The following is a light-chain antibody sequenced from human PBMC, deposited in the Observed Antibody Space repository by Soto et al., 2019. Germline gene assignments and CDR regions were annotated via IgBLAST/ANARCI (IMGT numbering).Light chain of an antibody. CDR2: LNSDGSH. CDR3: QTWGTGIVV. V-gene: IGLV4-69*01. Sequence: QPVLTQSPSASASLGDSVKLTCTLSSGHNSYAIAWHQQQSEKGPRYLMKLNSDGSHSKGDGIPDRFSGSSSGAERYLTISSLQSEDEADYYCQTWGTGIVVFGGGTKVTVL. J-gene: IGLJ2*01. CDR1: SGHNSYA.